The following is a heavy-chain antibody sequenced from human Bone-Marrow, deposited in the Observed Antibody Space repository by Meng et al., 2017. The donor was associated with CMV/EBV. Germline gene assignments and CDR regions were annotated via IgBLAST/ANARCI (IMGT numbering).Heavy chain of an antibody. V-gene: IGHV1-18*01. Sequence: ASVKVSCKASGGTFISYTISWVRQAPGQGLEWMGWIRDNNGKTKDAQKLQGRVTMTTNTSTNTAPLELRSLRSDDTAIYYYTRRVYSNPGHNAFDIWGKG. CDR2: IRDNNGKT. CDR3: TRRVYSNPGHNAFDI. J-gene: IGHJ3*02. D-gene: IGHD6-13*01. CDR1: GGTFISYT.